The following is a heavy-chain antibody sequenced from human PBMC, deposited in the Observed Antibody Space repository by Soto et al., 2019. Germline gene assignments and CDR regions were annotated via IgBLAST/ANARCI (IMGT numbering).Heavy chain of an antibody. J-gene: IGHJ5*02. CDR1: GYTFIRYG. CDR3: VRDEISSAGLDP. CDR2: ISTHNGNT. V-gene: IGHV1-18*01. Sequence: GASVKLSCTASGYTFIRYGISWVRQAPGQGLEWMGWISTHNGNTYYAQNFQGRVTMTSDTPTSTAYMELRSLRSDDTAFYYCVRDEISSAGLDPWGQGTLVTVSS.